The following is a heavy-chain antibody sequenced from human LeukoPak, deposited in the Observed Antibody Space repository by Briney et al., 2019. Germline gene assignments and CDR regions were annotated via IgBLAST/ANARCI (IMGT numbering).Heavy chain of an antibody. CDR3: ARGDPLGKQNDY. CDR1: GGSISSYY. J-gene: IGHJ4*02. Sequence: PSETLSLTCTVSGGSISSYYWSWIRQPPGKGLEWIGEINHSGSTNYNPSLKSRVTISVDTSKNQFSLKLSSVTAADTAVYYCARGDPLGKQNDYWGQGTLVTVSS. V-gene: IGHV4-34*01. CDR2: INHSGST.